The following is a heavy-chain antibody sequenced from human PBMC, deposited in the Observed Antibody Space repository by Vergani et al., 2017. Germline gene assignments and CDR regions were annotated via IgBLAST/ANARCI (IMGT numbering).Heavy chain of an antibody. CDR2: ISWNSGSI. J-gene: IGHJ4*02. D-gene: IGHD6-6*01. CDR1: GFTLDDYA. Sequence: EVQLVESGGGLVQPGRSLRLFCAASGFTLDDYAMHWVRQAPGKGLEWVSGISWNSGSIGYADSLKGRFTISRDNAKNSLYLQMNSLRAEDTALYYCAKVRGGSSSWFYFDYWGQGTLVTVSS. CDR3: AKVRGGSSSWFYFDY. V-gene: IGHV3-9*01.